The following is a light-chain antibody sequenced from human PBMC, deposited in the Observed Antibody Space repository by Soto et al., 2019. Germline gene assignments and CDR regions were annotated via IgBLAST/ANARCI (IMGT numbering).Light chain of an antibody. CDR1: SSDIGGYKY. Sequence: QSALTQPASVSGSPGQSITISCSGTSSDIGGYKYVSWYQQNPGKAPKLIIYEVSNRPSGISTRFSGAKSGNTASLTISGLQADDEADYYCTSYTSSTTHLFGGGTQLTVL. CDR2: EVS. CDR3: TSYTSSTTHL. V-gene: IGLV2-14*01. J-gene: IGLJ2*01.